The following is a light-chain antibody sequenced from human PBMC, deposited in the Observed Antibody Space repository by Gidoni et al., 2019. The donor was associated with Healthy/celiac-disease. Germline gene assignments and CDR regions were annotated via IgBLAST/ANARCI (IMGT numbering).Light chain of an antibody. J-gene: IGLJ3*02. CDR2: DVS. V-gene: IGLV2-11*01. CDR3: CSYAGSYTPNWV. CDR1: SRDAGGSNY. Sequence: ALTQPRPVSGSPGQPVTISCTGTSRDAGGSNYVSWYQQHPGKAPKLMIYDVSKRPSGVPDRFSGSKSGNTASLTISGLQAEDEADYYCCSYAGSYTPNWVFGGGTKLTV.